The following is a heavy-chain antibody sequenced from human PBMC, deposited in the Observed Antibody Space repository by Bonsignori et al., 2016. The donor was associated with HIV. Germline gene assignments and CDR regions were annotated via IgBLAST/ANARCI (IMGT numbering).Heavy chain of an antibody. V-gene: IGHV1-2*02. J-gene: IGHJ1*01. Sequence: ASVKVSCKASGYTFTGYYMHWVRQAPGQGLEWMGWINPNSGGTNYAQKFQGRVTMTRDTSISTAYMELSRLRSDDTAVYYCAMASSRVAAAGTLQHWGQGTLVTVSS. D-gene: IGHD6-13*01. CDR2: INPNSGGT. CDR1: GYTFTGYY. CDR3: AMASSRVAAAGTLQH.